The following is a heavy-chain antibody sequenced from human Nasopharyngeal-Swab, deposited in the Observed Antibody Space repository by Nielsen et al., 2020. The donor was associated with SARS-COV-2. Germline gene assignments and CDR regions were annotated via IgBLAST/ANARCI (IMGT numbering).Heavy chain of an antibody. CDR1: GDSITNYY. V-gene: IGHV4-59*01. CDR3: ARYTDCSSTSCYSSWFDP. Sequence: GSLRLSCTVSGDSITNYYWSWIRQPPGKELEWIGNFYYSGSAKYSPSLKSRVTISVDTSKNQFSLKLSSVTAADTAVYYCARYTDCSSTSCYSSWFDPWGQGTLVTVSS. D-gene: IGHD2-2*01. CDR2: FYYSGSA. J-gene: IGHJ5*02.